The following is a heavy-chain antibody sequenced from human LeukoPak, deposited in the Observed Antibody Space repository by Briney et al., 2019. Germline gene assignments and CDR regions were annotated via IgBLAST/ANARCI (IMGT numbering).Heavy chain of an antibody. V-gene: IGHV4-34*01. CDR3: ARERLTIFGVVILDHYFDY. D-gene: IGHD3-3*01. J-gene: IGHJ4*02. Sequence: SETLSLTCAVYGGSFSGYYWSWIRQPPGKGLEWIGEINHSGSTNYNPSLKSRVTISVDTSKNQFSLKLSSVTAADTAVCYCARERLTIFGVVILDHYFDYWGQGTLVTVSS. CDR2: INHSGST. CDR1: GGSFSGYY.